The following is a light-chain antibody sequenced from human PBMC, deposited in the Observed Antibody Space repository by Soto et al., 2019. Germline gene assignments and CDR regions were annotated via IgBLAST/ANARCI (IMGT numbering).Light chain of an antibody. V-gene: IGKV3-20*01. J-gene: IGKJ1*01. CDR3: HQYDSWT. CDR2: GAS. CDR1: QSFNSIY. Sequence: EIVFTQSPGTLSLSPGERATLSCRASQSFNSIYLAWYQQKPGQAPRLLIYGASSRATGIPDRFSGSGSGTDFTLTIXRLEPEDFAVYYCHQYDSWTFGQGTKVDTK.